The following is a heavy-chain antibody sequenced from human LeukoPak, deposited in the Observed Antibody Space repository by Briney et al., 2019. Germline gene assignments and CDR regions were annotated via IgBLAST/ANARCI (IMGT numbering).Heavy chain of an antibody. CDR2: IYSDGSRT. J-gene: IGHJ3*02. D-gene: IGHD1-26*01. V-gene: IGHV3-74*01. CDR1: GFTFSSYW. CDR3: TRSGRGGAFDI. Sequence: GGSLRLSCAASGFTFSSYWMHWVRQGPGKGLVWVSRIYSDGSRTTYADSVEGRFTISGDNAKNTLYLQMNSLRVEDTAMYYCTRSGRGGAFDIWGRGTMVTVSS.